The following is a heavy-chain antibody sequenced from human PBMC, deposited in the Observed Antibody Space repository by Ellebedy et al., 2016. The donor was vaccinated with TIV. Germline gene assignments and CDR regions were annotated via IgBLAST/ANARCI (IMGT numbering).Heavy chain of an antibody. J-gene: IGHJ6*03. CDR2: MNPNSGNT. CDR3: ARGFETFGLDMDV. V-gene: IGHV1-8*02. Sequence: ASVKVSXXASGYTFTSYGISWVRQAPGQGLEWMGWMNPNSGNTGYAQKFQGRVTMTRNTSISTAYMELSSLRSEDTAVYYCARGFETFGLDMDVWGKGTTVTVSS. CDR1: GYTFTSYG. D-gene: IGHD3-16*01.